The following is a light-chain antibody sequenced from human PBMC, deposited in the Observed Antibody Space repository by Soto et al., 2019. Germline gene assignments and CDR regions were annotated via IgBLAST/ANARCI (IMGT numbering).Light chain of an antibody. CDR2: DTS. V-gene: IGKV3-20*01. Sequence: EVVLPQSPGTLSLSPGGRATLSCRARQSVGNSFVAWYQQKPGQPPRLLIYDTSKRATGIPDRFSGSVSGTDFTLSISRVGPEDFAVFYCQQYGTSEIIFGKGTRLENK. CDR3: QQYGTSEII. J-gene: IGKJ5*01. CDR1: QSVGNSF.